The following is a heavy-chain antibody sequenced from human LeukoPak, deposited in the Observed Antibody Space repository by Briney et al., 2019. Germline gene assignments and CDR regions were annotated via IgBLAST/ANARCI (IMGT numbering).Heavy chain of an antibody. CDR2: IYNSGST. CDR3: ARPWSTVTRIDY. CDR1: GGSISSYY. V-gene: IGHV4-59*01. Sequence: SETLSLTCTVSGGSISSYYWSWIRPPPGKGLEWMGYIYNSGSTSFNPPLKSRVTIPGDTSKNQFSLKLSSVTAADTAGYYCARPWSTVTRIDYWGQGTLVTVSS. J-gene: IGHJ4*02. D-gene: IGHD4-17*01.